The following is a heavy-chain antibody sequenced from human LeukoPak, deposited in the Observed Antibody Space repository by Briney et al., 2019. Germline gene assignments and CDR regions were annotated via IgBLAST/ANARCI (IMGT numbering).Heavy chain of an antibody. V-gene: IGHV1-8*01. CDR3: ARLGTYYYDSSGYQEDY. CDR1: GYTFTSYD. J-gene: IGHJ4*02. CDR2: MNPNSGNT. Sequence: GASVKVSCKASGYTFTSYDINWVRQATGQGLEWMGWMNPNSGNTGYAQKFQGRVTMTRNTSISTAYMELSSLRSENTAVYYCARLGTYYYDSSGYQEDYWGQGTLVTVSS. D-gene: IGHD3-22*01.